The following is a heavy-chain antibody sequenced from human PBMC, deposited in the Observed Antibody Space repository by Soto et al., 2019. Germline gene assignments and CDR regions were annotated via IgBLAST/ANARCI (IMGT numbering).Heavy chain of an antibody. V-gene: IGHV3-23*01. CDR2: ISRSGGTT. CDR3: TRDPDP. CDR1: GFPLSSFA. J-gene: IGHJ5*02. Sequence: EVHLLESGGGLVQPGGSLRLTCAASGFPLSSFAMTWVRQAPGNGLEWVSAISRSGGTTYYADSVKGRFTISRDSSQNTLYLQMSSLRAEDTAIYDGTRDPDPWGRGTLVTVSS.